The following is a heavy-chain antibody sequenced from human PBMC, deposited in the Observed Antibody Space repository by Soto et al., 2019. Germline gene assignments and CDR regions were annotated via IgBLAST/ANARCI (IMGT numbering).Heavy chain of an antibody. CDR2: IKSKTDGGTT. CDR3: TTGGGNVLLWFGESNYGMDV. V-gene: IGHV3-15*01. J-gene: IGHJ6*02. CDR1: GFTFSNAW. Sequence: EVQLVESGGGLVKPGGFLRLSCAASGFTFSNAWMSWVRQAPGKGLEWVGRIKSKTDGGTTDYPAPVKGRFTISRDDSKNTLYLQMNSLKTEDTAVYYCTTGGGNVLLWFGESNYGMDVWGQGTTVTVSS. D-gene: IGHD3-10*01.